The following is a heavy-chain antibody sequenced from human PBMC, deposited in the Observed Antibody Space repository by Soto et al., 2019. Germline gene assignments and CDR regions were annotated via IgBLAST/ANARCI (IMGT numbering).Heavy chain of an antibody. Sequence: VQLLESGGGLVQPGGSLRLSCAASGFTFSSYAMSWVRQAPGKGLEWVSALSGSGGSTYYADSVKGRFTISRDNSKNKLYLQMNSLRAEDTAVYYCAKEAYYDYIWGSYTDYWGQGTLVTVSS. D-gene: IGHD3-16*01. CDR3: AKEAYYDYIWGSYTDY. CDR2: LSGSGGST. J-gene: IGHJ4*02. V-gene: IGHV3-23*01. CDR1: GFTFSSYA.